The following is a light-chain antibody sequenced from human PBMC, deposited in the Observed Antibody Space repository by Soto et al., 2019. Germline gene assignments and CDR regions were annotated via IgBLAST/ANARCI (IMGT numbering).Light chain of an antibody. CDR3: QHFDDSLT. Sequence: EVVLTQSPGTLSLSPGERATLSCRASQSVDSSTLAWYQQKPGQAPRLLISGASKRATGTPDRFSGSGSGTDFPLPISRLEPEDFAVYYCQHFDDSLTFGGGTKVEIK. CDR1: QSVDSST. CDR2: GAS. V-gene: IGKV3-20*01. J-gene: IGKJ4*01.